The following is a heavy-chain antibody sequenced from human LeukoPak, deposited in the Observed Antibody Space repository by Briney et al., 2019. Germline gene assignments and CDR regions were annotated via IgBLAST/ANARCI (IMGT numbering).Heavy chain of an antibody. J-gene: IGHJ5*02. CDR3: ARFTIFGGFDP. V-gene: IGHV4-59*01. CDR1: GGSISSYY. D-gene: IGHD3-3*01. Sequence: SETLSLTCTVSGGSISSYYWSWIRQPPGKGLEWIGYIYYSGSTNYNPSLKSRVTISVDTSKNQFSLKLSSVTAADTAVYYCARFTIFGGFDPWGQGTLVTVSS. CDR2: IYYSGST.